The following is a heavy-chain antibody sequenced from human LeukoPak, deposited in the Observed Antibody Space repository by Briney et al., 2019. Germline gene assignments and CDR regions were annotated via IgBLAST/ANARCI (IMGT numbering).Heavy chain of an antibody. V-gene: IGHV3-23*01. Sequence: GGSLRLSCAASGFTFTCYAMGWVRQAPGKGLEWVSSVSGSGDGTYYADSVKGRFTISRDNSKKTLDLHMDSLRAEDTAVYYCAKERLGGNYGDYAVDYWGQGTMVTVSS. D-gene: IGHD4-17*01. J-gene: IGHJ4*02. CDR1: GFTFTCYA. CDR3: AKERLGGNYGDYAVDY. CDR2: VSGSGDGT.